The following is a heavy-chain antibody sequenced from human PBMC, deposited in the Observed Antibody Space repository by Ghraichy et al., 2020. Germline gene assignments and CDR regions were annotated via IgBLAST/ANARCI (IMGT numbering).Heavy chain of an antibody. J-gene: IGHJ4*02. Sequence: GGSLRLSCAASGFTFSDYYMSWIRQAPGKGLEWISYISSTGRTIYYPDSVSGRFTVSRDNAKNSLYLQMNGLRAEDTAVYFCARVDYGYSFGFEYWGQGTLVTVSS. CDR2: ISSTGRTI. D-gene: IGHD5-18*01. V-gene: IGHV3-11*01. CDR1: GFTFSDYY. CDR3: ARVDYGYSFGFEY.